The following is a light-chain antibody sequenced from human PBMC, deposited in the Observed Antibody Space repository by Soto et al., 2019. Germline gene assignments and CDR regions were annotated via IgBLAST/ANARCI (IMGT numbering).Light chain of an antibody. Sequence: DIKMTQSPSSLSASVGDRVTITCRAGQSISTYLTWYQQKSGKAPKLLISAASSLESGVPLRFSGSGSETEFTLTISSLQTDDFSTYYCQHYNSYSEAFGQGTKVDI. CDR2: AAS. CDR3: QHYNSYSEA. J-gene: IGKJ1*01. CDR1: QSISTY. V-gene: IGKV1-5*01.